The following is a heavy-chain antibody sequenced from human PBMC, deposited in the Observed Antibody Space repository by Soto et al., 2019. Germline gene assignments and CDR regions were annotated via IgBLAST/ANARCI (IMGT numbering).Heavy chain of an antibody. CDR1: GGSVSSRAHS. D-gene: IGHD5-12*01. V-gene: IGHV4-31*03. CDR3: ARARLRAVYAFEI. Sequence: PWETLSLTCTVSGGSVSSRAHSCTWTRQRPGTGLQWIGYIYYSGSTYYSPSLKSRLSISLDTSKNQFSRRRSSVTAADTAMYYCARARLRAVYAFEIWGQGTMVTVSS. CDR2: IYYSGST. J-gene: IGHJ3*02.